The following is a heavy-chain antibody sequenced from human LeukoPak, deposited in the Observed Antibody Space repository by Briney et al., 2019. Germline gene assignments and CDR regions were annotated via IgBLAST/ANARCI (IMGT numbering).Heavy chain of an antibody. CDR3: AVTYNWNYGPTFDS. CDR2: IYSSGTT. Sequence: PGGSLRLSCTASGFSVSTNYMSWVRQAPGKGLEWVSMIYSSGTTYYADSVKGRFTISREESKNTLYLQMNTLRAEDTAVYYCAVTYNWNYGPTFDSWGQGTLVTVSS. D-gene: IGHD1-20*01. J-gene: IGHJ4*02. CDR1: GFSVSTNY. V-gene: IGHV3-53*01.